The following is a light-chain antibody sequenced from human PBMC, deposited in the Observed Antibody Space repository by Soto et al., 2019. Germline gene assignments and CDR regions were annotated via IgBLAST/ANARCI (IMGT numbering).Light chain of an antibody. CDR1: FSNIGAGYD. CDR3: QSADSRLSPANVV. Sequence: QSALTQPPSVSGTPGQRVTISCTGSFSNIGAGYDVHWYQQLPGTAPPLLISANNNRPSGVTDRFSASKSGTSASLAISGLQAEEEADYFCQSADSRLSPANVVFGGGTKGTVL. J-gene: IGLJ2*01. V-gene: IGLV1-40*01. CDR2: ANN.